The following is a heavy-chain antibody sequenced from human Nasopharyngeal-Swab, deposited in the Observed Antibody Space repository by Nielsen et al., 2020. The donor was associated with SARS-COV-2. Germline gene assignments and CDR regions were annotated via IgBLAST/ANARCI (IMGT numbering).Heavy chain of an antibody. V-gene: IGHV3-48*01. Sequence: GESLKISCAASGFTFSRYSMNWVRQAPGKGLEWVSYISSSSTIYYADSVKGRFTISRDNAKNSLYLQMNSLRAEDTAVYYCARDTTYDFWSGYSKSFDYWGQGTLVTVSS. CDR1: GFTFSRYS. CDR2: ISSSSTI. D-gene: IGHD3-3*01. CDR3: ARDTTYDFWSGYSKSFDY. J-gene: IGHJ4*02.